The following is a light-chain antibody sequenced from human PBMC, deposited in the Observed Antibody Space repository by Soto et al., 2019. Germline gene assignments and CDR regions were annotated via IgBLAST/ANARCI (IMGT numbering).Light chain of an antibody. V-gene: IGKV3-11*01. CDR1: QSVSSS. J-gene: IGKJ4*01. CDR2: DVS. Sequence: EIVLTQSPATLSLSPGERATLSCRASQSVSSSLAWYQQKPGQTPRLLIYDVSNRATGIPARFSGSGSGTDFTLTVSSLEPEDFAVYYCPQRSNWPLTFGGGTKVEIK. CDR3: PQRSNWPLT.